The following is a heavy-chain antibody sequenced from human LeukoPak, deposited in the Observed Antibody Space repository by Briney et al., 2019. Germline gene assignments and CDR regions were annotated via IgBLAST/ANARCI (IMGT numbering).Heavy chain of an antibody. V-gene: IGHV3-33*03. CDR3: ARGDTKWLPQKADY. D-gene: IGHD3-22*01. J-gene: IGHJ4*02. CDR1: GFNFNKYG. CDR2: IWSDGSKK. Sequence: GGSLRLSCEVSGFNFNKYGMHWVRQAPGKGLEWVALIWSDGSKKLYVDSVKGRFTISRENSENILYLEMNSLRGEDTAMYYCARGDTKWLPQKADYWGQGTLVIVSS.